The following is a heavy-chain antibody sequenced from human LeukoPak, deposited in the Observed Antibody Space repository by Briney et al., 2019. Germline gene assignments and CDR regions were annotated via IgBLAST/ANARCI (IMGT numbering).Heavy chain of an antibody. V-gene: IGHV1-8*01. J-gene: IGHJ4*02. Sequence: GASVKVSCKASGYTFTSYDINWLRQATGQGLEWMGWINPNSGNTGYAQKFQGRVTMTRNTSTSTAYMELSSLRSEDTAVYYCAIRTPVDIVATLGERVKKGLDYWGQGTLVTVSS. CDR1: GYTFTSYD. D-gene: IGHD5-12*01. CDR2: INPNSGNT. CDR3: AIRTPVDIVATLGERVKKGLDY.